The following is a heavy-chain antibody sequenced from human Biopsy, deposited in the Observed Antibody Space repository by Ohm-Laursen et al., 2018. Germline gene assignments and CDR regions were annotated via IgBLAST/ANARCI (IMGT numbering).Heavy chain of an antibody. V-gene: IGHV3-33*01. Sequence: SLRLSCAAPGLSFSTYGMHWVRQAPGKGLAWVAVIWYDGSKKYYADSVKGRFTITRDNSKNTLYLQMNSLRAEDTAVYYCASDLNGDPSAFDYWGQGTPVTVSS. D-gene: IGHD4-17*01. J-gene: IGHJ4*02. CDR3: ASDLNGDPSAFDY. CDR2: IWYDGSKK. CDR1: GLSFSTYG.